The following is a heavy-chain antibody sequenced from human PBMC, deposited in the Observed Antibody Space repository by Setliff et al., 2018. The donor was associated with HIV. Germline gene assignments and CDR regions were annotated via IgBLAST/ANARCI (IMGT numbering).Heavy chain of an antibody. Sequence: PGGSLRLSCAASGFTFSDYSMSWVRQAPGKGLEWISYIRSDNSNTYYADSVRGRFTISRDNAKNSLFLQMNNLRAEDTAVYYCARLPQDVRSSIDFWGQGTLVTVSS. J-gene: IGHJ4*02. CDR3: ARLPQDVRSSIDF. CDR2: IRSDNSNT. CDR1: GFTFSDYS. V-gene: IGHV3-48*01. D-gene: IGHD6-6*01.